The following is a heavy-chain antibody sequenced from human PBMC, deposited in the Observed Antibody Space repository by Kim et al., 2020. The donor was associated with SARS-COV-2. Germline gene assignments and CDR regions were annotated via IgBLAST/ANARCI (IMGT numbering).Heavy chain of an antibody. D-gene: IGHD2-2*01. Sequence: TGSAQQFQRRVTMTRNTSISKAYMELSSLRSEDTAVYYCARGTSVYGMDVWGQGTTVTVSS. CDR2: T. V-gene: IGHV1-8*01. J-gene: IGHJ6*02. CDR3: ARGTSVYGMDV.